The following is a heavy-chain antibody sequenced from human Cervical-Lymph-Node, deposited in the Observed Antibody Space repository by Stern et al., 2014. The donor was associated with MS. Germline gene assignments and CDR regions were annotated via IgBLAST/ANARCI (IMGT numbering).Heavy chain of an antibody. CDR3: ARLPTYYDILTGCS. V-gene: IGHV1-69*01. CDR1: GGTFSSYS. D-gene: IGHD3-9*01. Sequence: QMQLVQSGAEVKKPGSSVKVSCKASGGTFSSYSISWVRQAPGKGLEGMGGIIPIFGTANYAQKFQGRVTITADESTSTAYMELSSLRSEDTAVYYCARLPTYYDILTGCSWGQGTLVTVSS. J-gene: IGHJ4*02. CDR2: IIPIFGTA.